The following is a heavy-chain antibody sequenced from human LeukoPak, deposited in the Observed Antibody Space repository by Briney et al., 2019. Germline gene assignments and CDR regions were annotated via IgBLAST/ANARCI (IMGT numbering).Heavy chain of an antibody. Sequence: GGSLRLSCAASGFTFRSYAMSGVRQARGKGVEWVSSFRGSCATTYSAYPVNGRFTISTDNSKNTLYLQMTRLRAEDTAVYYCAKDGPGPFDYWGPGTLVTVSS. V-gene: IGHV3-23*01. D-gene: IGHD7-27*01. CDR3: AKDGPGPFDY. CDR2: FRGSCATT. J-gene: IGHJ4*02. CDR1: GFTFRSYA.